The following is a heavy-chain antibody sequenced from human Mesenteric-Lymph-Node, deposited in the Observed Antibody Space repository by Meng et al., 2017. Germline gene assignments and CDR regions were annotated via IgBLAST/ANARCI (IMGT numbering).Heavy chain of an antibody. J-gene: IGHJ4*02. CDR2: TYYRSKWYH. CDR3: ARGINGGCGD. D-gene: IGHD4-23*01. Sequence: QVQLTRSCPGLVKPSQTLPLTCAISGDIVSSNSAAWHWIRQSPSRGLEWLGRTYYRSKWYHEYAVSVKSRITISPDTPKNQFSLQLNSMTPEDTAVYYCARGINGGCGDWGQGTLVTVSS. CDR1: GDIVSSNSAA. V-gene: IGHV6-1*01.